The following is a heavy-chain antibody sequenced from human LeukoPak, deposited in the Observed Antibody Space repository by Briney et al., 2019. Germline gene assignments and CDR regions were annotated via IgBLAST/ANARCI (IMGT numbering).Heavy chain of an antibody. CDR1: GGSISSYY. J-gene: IGHJ3*02. V-gene: IGHV4-59*01. CDR2: IYYSGST. CDR3: ASARTYCSSTSCHIGGAFDI. Sequence: SETLSLTCTVSGGSISSYYWSWIRQPPGKGLEWIGYIYYSGSTNYNPSLKSRVTISVDTSKNQFSLKLSSVTAADTAVYYCASARTYCSSTSCHIGGAFDIWGQGTMVTVSS. D-gene: IGHD2-2*02.